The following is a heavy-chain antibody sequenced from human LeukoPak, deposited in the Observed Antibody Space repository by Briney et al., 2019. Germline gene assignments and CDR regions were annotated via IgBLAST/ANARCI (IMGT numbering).Heavy chain of an antibody. CDR1: GGTFSSYA. Sequence: SVKVSCKASGGTFSSYAISWVRQAPGQGLEWMGGIIPIFGTANYAQKFQGRVTITADESTSTAYMELSSLRSEDTAVYYCATGAGPARGYYYYMDVWGQGTLVTVSS. CDR2: IIPIFGTA. D-gene: IGHD6-19*01. V-gene: IGHV1-69*13. J-gene: IGHJ6*03. CDR3: ATGAGPARGYYYYMDV.